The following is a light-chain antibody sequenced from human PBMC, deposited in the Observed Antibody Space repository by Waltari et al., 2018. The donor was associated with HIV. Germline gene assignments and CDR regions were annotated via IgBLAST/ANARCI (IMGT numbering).Light chain of an antibody. CDR3: QQTYRLPQT. CDR2: GEC. CDR1: QTINGN. Sequence: DIQMTQSPSSLSASVGDRVTITCRASQTINGNLNWYQQIPGKAPKLLRCGECTLQTGGPARVSGSGSGTHFTLTVTSLQPEDFATYFCQQTYRLPQTFGQGTRVDIK. J-gene: IGKJ5*01. V-gene: IGKV1-39*01.